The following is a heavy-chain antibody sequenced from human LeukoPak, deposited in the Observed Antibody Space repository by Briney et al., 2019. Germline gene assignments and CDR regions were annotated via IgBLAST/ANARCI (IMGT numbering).Heavy chain of an antibody. CDR2: IKSKTGGGTT. CDR1: GFTFNVSW. J-gene: IGHJ5*02. CDR3: NTVSRENFYT. V-gene: IGHV3-15*01. Sequence: GGSLRLSCAASGFTFNVSWRSWLRQAPGKGLEWVGRIKSKTGGGTTDYAAPVKGRFTISRDDSKNTLYLQMNSLQTEDTADYYCNTVSRENFYTWGQGTLVTVSS. D-gene: IGHD2/OR15-2a*01.